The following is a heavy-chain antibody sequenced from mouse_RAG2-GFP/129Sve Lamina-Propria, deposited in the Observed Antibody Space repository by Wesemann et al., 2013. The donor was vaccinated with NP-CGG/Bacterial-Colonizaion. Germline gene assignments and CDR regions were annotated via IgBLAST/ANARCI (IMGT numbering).Heavy chain of an antibody. CDR1: GYTFTSYW. CDR2: IDPSDSYT. V-gene: IGHV1-50*01. CDR3: ARDLYYGNSLYAMDY. Sequence: QVQLQQPGAELVKPGASVKLSCKASGYTFTSYWMQWVKQRPGQGLEWIGEIDPSDSYTNYNQKFKGKATLTVDTSSSTAYMQLSSLTSEDSAVYYCARDLYYGNSLYAMDYWGQGTSVTVSS. J-gene: IGHJ4*01. D-gene: IGHD2-1*01.